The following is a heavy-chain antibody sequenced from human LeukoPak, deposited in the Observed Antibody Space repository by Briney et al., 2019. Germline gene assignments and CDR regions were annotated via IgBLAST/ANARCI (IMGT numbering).Heavy chain of an antibody. J-gene: IGHJ4*02. D-gene: IGHD3-3*01. CDR2: VYYSGTT. Sequence: PSETLSLTCTVSGGSITSHYWSWIRQPPGKGLEWIGYVYYSGTTNYNPSLRSRVSISVDTSKNQFSLKLTSVTAADTAVYYCAIYPPFGVVKSTYFDYWGQGTLVTVSS. CDR3: AIYPPFGVVKSTYFDY. CDR1: GGSITSHY. V-gene: IGHV4-59*11.